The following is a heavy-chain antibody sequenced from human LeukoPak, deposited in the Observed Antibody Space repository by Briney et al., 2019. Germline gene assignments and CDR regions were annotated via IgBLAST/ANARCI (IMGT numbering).Heavy chain of an antibody. J-gene: IGHJ5*02. Sequence: SETLSLTCAVYGGSFSGYYWSWIRQPPGKGLEWIGSIYYRGSTYYNPSLKSRVTISVDTSKNQFSLKLSSVTAADTAVYYCARLVAAAGPGGFDPWGQGTLVTVSS. V-gene: IGHV4-34*01. CDR2: IYYRGST. CDR3: ARLVAAAGPGGFDP. CDR1: GGSFSGYY. D-gene: IGHD6-13*01.